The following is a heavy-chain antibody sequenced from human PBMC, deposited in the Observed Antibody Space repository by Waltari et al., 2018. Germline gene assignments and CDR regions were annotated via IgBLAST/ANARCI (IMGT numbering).Heavy chain of an antibody. CDR3: ARAANTDC. Sequence: RWVRQDPGRGPVLVSRISADGTTTNYAYSVKGRFTISRDNSKNTLYLQMNSLRVDDTAIYYCARAANTDCWGQGTLVTVSS. CDR2: ISADGTTT. V-gene: IGHV3-74*01. J-gene: IGHJ4*02.